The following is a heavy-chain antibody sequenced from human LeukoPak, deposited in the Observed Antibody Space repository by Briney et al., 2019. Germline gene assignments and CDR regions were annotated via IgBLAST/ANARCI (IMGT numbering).Heavy chain of an antibody. CDR3: ARVALFGSGSYYWFDP. V-gene: IGHV4-4*07. CDR1: GGSISRHY. Sequence: SETLSLTCTVSGGSISRHYWSWIRQPAGKGLEWIGRIYMTGSTNYNPSLKSRVTMSVDMSKNQFSLKLSSVTAADTAVYFCARVALFGSGSYYWFDPWGQGTLVTVSS. J-gene: IGHJ5*02. D-gene: IGHD3-10*01. CDR2: IYMTGST.